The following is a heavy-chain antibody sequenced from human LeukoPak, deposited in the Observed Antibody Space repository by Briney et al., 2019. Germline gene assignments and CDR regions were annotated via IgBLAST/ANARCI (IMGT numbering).Heavy chain of an antibody. V-gene: IGHV1-69*05. D-gene: IGHD3-22*01. CDR1: GGTFSSYA. CDR2: IIPIFGTA. J-gene: IGHJ3*02. Sequence: ASVTVSCKASGGTFSSYAISWVRQAPGQGLEWMGGIIPIFGTANYAQKFQGRVTITTDESTSTAYMELSSLRSEDTAVYYCAREPYYYDSSGYYYGHDAFDIWGQGTMVTVSS. CDR3: AREPYYYDSSGYYYGHDAFDI.